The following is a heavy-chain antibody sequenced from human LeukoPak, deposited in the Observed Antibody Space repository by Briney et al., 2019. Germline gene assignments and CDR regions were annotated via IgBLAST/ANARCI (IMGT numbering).Heavy chain of an antibody. CDR3: ARNRGIAARDFDY. Sequence: PSETLSLTCTVSGGSISSGSYYWSWIRQPAGKGLEWIGRIYTSGSTNYNPSLKSRVTISVDTSKNQFSLKLSSVTAADTAVYYCARNRGIAARDFDYWGQGTLVTVSS. V-gene: IGHV4-61*02. D-gene: IGHD6-13*01. CDR2: IYTSGST. CDR1: GGSISSGSYY. J-gene: IGHJ4*02.